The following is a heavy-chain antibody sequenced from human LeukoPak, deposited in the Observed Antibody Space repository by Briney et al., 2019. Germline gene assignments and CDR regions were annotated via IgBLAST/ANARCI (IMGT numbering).Heavy chain of an antibody. CDR1: GCSISDYH. CDR2: IYNRGNT. V-gene: IGHV4-59*01. CDR3: ARGAGGYRFDP. J-gene: IGHJ5*02. D-gene: IGHD1-1*01. Sequence: SETLSLTCTVSGCSISDYHWTWIRQPPGKGLEYIGYIYNRGNTFYNPSLKGRVISADTSKRQFSLKLSSVTAADTAVYYCARGAGGYRFDPWGQGTLVTVSS.